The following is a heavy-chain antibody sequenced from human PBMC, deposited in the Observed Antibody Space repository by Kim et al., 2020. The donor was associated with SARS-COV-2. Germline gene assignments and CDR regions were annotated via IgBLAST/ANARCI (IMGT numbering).Heavy chain of an antibody. CDR2: IYPADSDT. CDR3: TRHLPGWCFDL. CDR1: GYSFTSYW. J-gene: IGHJ2*01. Sequence: GESLKISCKGSGYSFTSYWIGLVRQMPGKGLEWMGIIYPADSDTKYSPSFQGQVTISADKSINTAYLQWSSLKASDTAMYYCTRHLPGWCFDLWGRGTLVTVSS. V-gene: IGHV5-51*01.